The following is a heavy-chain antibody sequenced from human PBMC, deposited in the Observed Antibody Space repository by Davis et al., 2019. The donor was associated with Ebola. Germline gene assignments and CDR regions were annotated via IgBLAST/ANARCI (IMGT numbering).Heavy chain of an antibody. CDR3: AKDSYYDSSGYGHY. CDR1: GFTFSSSA. CDR2: ISGSGGST. D-gene: IGHD3-22*01. J-gene: IGHJ4*02. Sequence: GESLKISCAASGFTFSSSAMSWVRQAPGKGLEWVSAISGSGGSTYYADSVKGRFTISRDNSKNTLYLQMNSLRAEDTAVYYCAKDSYYDSSGYGHYWGQGTLVTVSS. V-gene: IGHV3-23*01.